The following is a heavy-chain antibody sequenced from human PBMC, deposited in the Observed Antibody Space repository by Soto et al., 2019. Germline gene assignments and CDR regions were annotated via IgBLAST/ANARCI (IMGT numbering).Heavy chain of an antibody. CDR2: ITDSGDDT. J-gene: IGHJ4*02. D-gene: IGHD2-2*01. CDR3: AKLGSSSWSPHYYFDY. CDR1: GFTFNNYA. V-gene: IGHV3-23*01. Sequence: EVQLLESGGGLVQPGGSLRLSCAASGFTFNNYAMGWVRQAPGKGLEWVSAITDSGDDTYYIDSVKGRFTISRDNSKITLYLQMNSRRAEDTAIYYWAKLGSSSWSPHYYFDYWGQGTLVTVSS.